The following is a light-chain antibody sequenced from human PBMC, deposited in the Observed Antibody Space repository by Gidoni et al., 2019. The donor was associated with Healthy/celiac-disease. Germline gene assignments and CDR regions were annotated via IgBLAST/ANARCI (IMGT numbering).Light chain of an antibody. CDR1: QSIISY. J-gene: IGKJ4*01. Sequence: DIQMTQSPSSLSASVGDRATITCRSSQSIISYLNWYQQKPGKAPKLLLYATSSLQSGVPSRFSGSGSGTDFTLTISSLQPEDFATYYCQQSYSTPRLTFXGXTKVEIK. CDR2: ATS. CDR3: QQSYSTPRLT. V-gene: IGKV1-39*01.